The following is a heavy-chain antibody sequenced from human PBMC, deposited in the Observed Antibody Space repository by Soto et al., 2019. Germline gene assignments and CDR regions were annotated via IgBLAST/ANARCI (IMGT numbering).Heavy chain of an antibody. V-gene: IGHV4-59*01. Sequence: SETLSLTCTVSGGSLSPYYWSWIRRPPGMGLERIASISYTGTTNYNSSLKSRVTVSIDTSKNQFSLKLNSVTAADTAVYYCARCSSWYLNWFDPWGQGTLVTVS. CDR3: ARCSSWYLNWFDP. CDR1: GGSLSPYY. D-gene: IGHD6-13*01. CDR2: ISYTGTT. J-gene: IGHJ5*02.